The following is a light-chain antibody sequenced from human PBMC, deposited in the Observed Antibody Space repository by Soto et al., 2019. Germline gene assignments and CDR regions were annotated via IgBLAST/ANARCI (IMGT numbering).Light chain of an antibody. Sequence: DIQMTQSPSTLSASVGDRVTITCRANQDIFSSLAWYQQKPGKAPKLLIYKAFILDIWVPSRFSGSGSGTGFTRTISSLQPDGFATYYFQQYDSYPHTFGHGNKGEIK. CDR3: QQYDSYPHT. CDR2: KAF. CDR1: QDIFSS. V-gene: IGKV1-5*03. J-gene: IGKJ2*01.